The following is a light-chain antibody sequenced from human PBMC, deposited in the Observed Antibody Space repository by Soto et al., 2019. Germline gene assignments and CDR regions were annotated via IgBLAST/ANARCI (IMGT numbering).Light chain of an antibody. CDR3: CSYAGSSTSLYV. V-gene: IGLV2-23*01. CDR1: SSEVWSYNL. CDR2: EGS. J-gene: IGLJ1*01. Sequence: SGVTQPGSVSGSPGQSITISCTGTSSEVWSYNLVSWYQQHPGKAPKLMIYEGSKRPSGVSNRFSGSKSGNTASLTISGLQAEDEADYYCCSYAGSSTSLYVFGTGTKVTVL.